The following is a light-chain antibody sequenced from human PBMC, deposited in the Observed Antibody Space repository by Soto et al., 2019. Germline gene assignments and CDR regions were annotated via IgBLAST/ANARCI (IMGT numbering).Light chain of an antibody. V-gene: IGLV2-14*01. J-gene: IGLJ1*01. CDR3: SSYTRSSTLGV. CDR1: SSDVGGYNY. Sequence: QSALTQPASVSGSPGQSITISCTGTSSDVGGYNYVSWYQQHPGKAPKLMIYEVSNRPSGVSYRFSGSKSGNTASLTISGVQPEDEAAYYCSSYTRSSTLGVFGTGTKLTVL. CDR2: EVS.